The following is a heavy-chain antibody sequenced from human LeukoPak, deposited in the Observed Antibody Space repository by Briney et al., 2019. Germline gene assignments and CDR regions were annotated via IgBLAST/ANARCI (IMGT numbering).Heavy chain of an antibody. CDR3: ASGSGTYSPDY. Sequence: ASVKVSCKASGYTFTGQYLHWVRKAPGQELEWMGWITPNSGGTNYAQNFQGRVTMTRDTSISTAYMELSRLRSDDTAVYCCASGSGTYSPDYWGQGTLVTVSS. J-gene: IGHJ4*02. V-gene: IGHV1-2*02. CDR1: GYTFTGQY. D-gene: IGHD3-10*01. CDR2: ITPNSGGT.